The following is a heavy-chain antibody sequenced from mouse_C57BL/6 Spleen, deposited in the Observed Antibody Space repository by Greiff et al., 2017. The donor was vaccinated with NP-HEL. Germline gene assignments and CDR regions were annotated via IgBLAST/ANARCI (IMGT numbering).Heavy chain of an antibody. CDR3: ARSSITTVVAPFAY. D-gene: IGHD1-1*01. J-gene: IGHJ3*01. CDR2: INPSNGGT. V-gene: IGHV1-53*01. CDR1: GYTFTSYW. Sequence: QVQLKQPGTELVKPGASVKLSCKASGYTFTSYWMHWVKQRPGQGLEWIGNINPSNGGTNYNEKFKSKATLTVDKSSSTAYMQLSSLTSEDSAVYYCARSSITTVVAPFAYWGQGTLVTVSA.